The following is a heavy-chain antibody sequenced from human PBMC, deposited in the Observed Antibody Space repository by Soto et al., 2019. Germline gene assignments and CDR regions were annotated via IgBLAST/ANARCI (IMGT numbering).Heavy chain of an antibody. Sequence: GGALRLSCAASGFTFSSYGMHWVRQAPGKGLEWVAVIWYDGSNKYYADSVKGRFTISRDNSKNTLYLQMNSLRAEDTAVYYCARANYTGYYYYGMDVWGQGITVTVSS. V-gene: IGHV3-33*01. CDR2: IWYDGSNK. CDR3: ARANYTGYYYYGMDV. J-gene: IGHJ6*02. CDR1: GFTFSSYG. D-gene: IGHD1-7*01.